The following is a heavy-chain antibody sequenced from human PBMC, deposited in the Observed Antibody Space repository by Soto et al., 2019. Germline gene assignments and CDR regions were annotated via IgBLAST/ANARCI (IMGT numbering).Heavy chain of an antibody. D-gene: IGHD5-12*01. CDR1: GGDFSSYA. CDR2: IIHIFGTA. J-gene: IGHJ6*02. Sequence: QVQLVQSGAEVKKPGSSVKVSCKASGGDFSSYAISWVRQAPGQGLEWMGGIIHIFGTAHYAQKFQGRVTIIADESPSTAEMERSSMRSEDTAVYYCARGYDIVATTYYCGMDVWGQGTTVTVFS. V-gene: IGHV1-69*01. CDR3: ARGYDIVATTYYCGMDV.